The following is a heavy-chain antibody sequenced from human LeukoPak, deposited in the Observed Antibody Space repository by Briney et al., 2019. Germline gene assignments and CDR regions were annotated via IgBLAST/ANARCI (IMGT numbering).Heavy chain of an antibody. J-gene: IGHJ3*02. Sequence: GGSLRHSCAASGFTFSNYWMSWVRQAPGKGLEWVANIKQDGSEKYYVDSVKGRFTISRDNAKNSLYLQMNSLRAEETAVYYCARRSGSYDDAFDIWGQGTMVTVSS. V-gene: IGHV3-7*01. CDR2: IKQDGSEK. CDR1: GFTFSNYW. CDR3: ARRSGSYDDAFDI. D-gene: IGHD1-26*01.